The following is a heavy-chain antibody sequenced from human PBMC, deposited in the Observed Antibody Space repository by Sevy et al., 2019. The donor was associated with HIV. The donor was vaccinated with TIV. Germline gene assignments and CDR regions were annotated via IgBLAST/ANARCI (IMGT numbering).Heavy chain of an antibody. Sequence: SETMSLSCAVYGGSFSGYYWSWIRLPPGKGLEWIGEINHSGSTNYNPSLKSRVTISVDTSKNQFSLKLSSVTAADTAVYYCARHPGIAAAGPFDPWGQGTLVTVSS. J-gene: IGHJ5*02. CDR2: INHSGST. D-gene: IGHD6-13*01. CDR3: ARHPGIAAAGPFDP. CDR1: GGSFSGYY. V-gene: IGHV4-34*01.